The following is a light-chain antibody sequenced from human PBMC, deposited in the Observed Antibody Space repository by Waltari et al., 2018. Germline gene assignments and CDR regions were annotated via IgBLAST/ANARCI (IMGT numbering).Light chain of an antibody. CDR3: NSRDTSGNHPV. J-gene: IGLJ2*01. Sequence: SSELTQDPAVSVALGQTVRITCQGDSLRSYYASWYQQKPGQAPVLVIYGKNNRPSWIPDRFSCSSSGNTASLTITGAQAEDEADYYCNSRDTSGNHPVFGGGTKLTVL. CDR1: SLRSYY. CDR2: GKN. V-gene: IGLV3-19*01.